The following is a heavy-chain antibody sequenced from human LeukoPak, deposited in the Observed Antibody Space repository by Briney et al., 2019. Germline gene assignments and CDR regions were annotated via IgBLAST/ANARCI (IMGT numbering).Heavy chain of an antibody. CDR3: ARLGGVRYNPTFDY. Sequence: KPSETLSLTCAVYGGSFSGYYWSWNRQPPGKGLEWLGYIYYSGSTYYNPSLKSRVTISVDTSKNQFSLKLSSVTAADTAVYYCARLGGVRYNPTFDYWGQGTLVTVSS. D-gene: IGHD5-24*01. V-gene: IGHV4-34*09. CDR2: IYYSGST. CDR1: GGSFSGYY. J-gene: IGHJ4*02.